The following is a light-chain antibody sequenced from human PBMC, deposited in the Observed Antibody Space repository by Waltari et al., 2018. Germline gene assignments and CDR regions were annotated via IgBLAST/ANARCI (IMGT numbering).Light chain of an antibody. J-gene: IGLJ2*01. CDR3: CSYAGSYVV. CDR1: SSDVGGYNY. Sequence: QSALTQPRSVSGSPGQSVTISCTGTSSDVGGYNYVSWYQQHPGKAPKLMIYDVSKRPAGVPERFSGSKSGNTASLTISGLQAEDEADYYCCSYAGSYVVFGGGTKLTVL. CDR2: DVS. V-gene: IGLV2-11*01.